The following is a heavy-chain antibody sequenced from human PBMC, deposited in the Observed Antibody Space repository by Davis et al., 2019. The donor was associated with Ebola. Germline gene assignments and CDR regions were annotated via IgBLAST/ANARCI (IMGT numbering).Heavy chain of an antibody. D-gene: IGHD3-3*01. CDR1: GFTFSNYG. J-gene: IGHJ6*04. CDR2: ICYDESCK. V-gene: IGHV3-33*01. Sequence: PGGSLRLSCAASGFTFSNYGMHWVRQAPGKGLECVAVICYDESCKHYADSVKGRFTISRDTSKNMLYLQMNSLRAEDTAVYYCARDISIAGMDVWGKGTTVTVSS. CDR3: ARDISIAGMDV.